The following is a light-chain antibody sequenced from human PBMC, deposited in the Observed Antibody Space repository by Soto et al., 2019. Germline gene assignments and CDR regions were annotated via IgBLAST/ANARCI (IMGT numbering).Light chain of an antibody. CDR1: HSVSRTF. CDR3: QQRSNWPIT. J-gene: IGKJ5*01. Sequence: ETVLTQSPVPPYCSSGEIRTLICXXSHSVSRTFLASYQNKPGQAPPLLIYDADTRAHAIPDRFSGSGFGTHFPLPISSLEPEDFAVYSCQQRSNWPITFGQGTRLEIK. V-gene: IGKV3D-20*02. CDR2: DAD.